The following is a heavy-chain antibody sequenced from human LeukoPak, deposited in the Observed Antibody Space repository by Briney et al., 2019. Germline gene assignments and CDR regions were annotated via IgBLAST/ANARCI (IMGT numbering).Heavy chain of an antibody. J-gene: IGHJ4*02. D-gene: IGHD5-18*01. V-gene: IGHV4-34*01. Sequence: SETLSLTCAVYGGSFSGYYWSWIRQPPGKGLEWIGEINHSGSTNYNPSLKSRVTISADTSKSQFALKLSSVTAADTAVYYCASVAAAMGKSYYFDYWGQGTLVTVSS. CDR2: INHSGST. CDR3: ASVAAAMGKSYYFDY. CDR1: GGSFSGYY.